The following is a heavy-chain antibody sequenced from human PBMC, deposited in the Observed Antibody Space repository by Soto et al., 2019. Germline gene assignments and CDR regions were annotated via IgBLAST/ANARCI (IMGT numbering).Heavy chain of an antibody. CDR1: GYTFTSYY. J-gene: IGHJ4*02. Sequence: ASVKLSCKASGYTFTSYYMHWVRQAPGQGLEWMGIINPSGGSTSYAQKFQGRVTMTRDTSTSTVYMELSSLRSEDTAVYYCARAGGYYDSSGFFFDYWGQGTLVTVSS. D-gene: IGHD3-22*01. V-gene: IGHV1-46*01. CDR2: INPSGGST. CDR3: ARAGGYYDSSGFFFDY.